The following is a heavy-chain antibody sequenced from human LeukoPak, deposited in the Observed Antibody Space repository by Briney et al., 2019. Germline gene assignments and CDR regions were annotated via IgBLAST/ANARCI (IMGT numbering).Heavy chain of an antibody. J-gene: IGHJ4*02. V-gene: IGHV3-15*01. Sequence: GGSLRLSCAASGFTFSNTWMSWVRQAPGKGLEWVGRIKSKTDGGTTDYAAPVKGRFTISRGDSKNTLYLQMNSLKTEDTAVYYCTRGEYSSSSDFDYWGQGTLVTVSS. D-gene: IGHD6-6*01. CDR1: GFTFSNTW. CDR3: TRGEYSSSSDFDY. CDR2: IKSKTDGGTT.